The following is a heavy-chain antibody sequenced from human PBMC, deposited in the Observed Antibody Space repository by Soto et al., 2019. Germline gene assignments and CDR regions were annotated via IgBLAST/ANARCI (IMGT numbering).Heavy chain of an antibody. CDR1: GGSISSYY. Sequence: PXETLSLTCTVSGGSISSYYWSWIRQPPGKGLEWIGYIYYSGSTNYNPSLKSRVTISVDTSKNQFSLKLSSVTAADTAVYYCARGGIGWFDPWGQGTLVTVAS. J-gene: IGHJ5*02. CDR3: ARGGIGWFDP. CDR2: IYYSGST. V-gene: IGHV4-59*01.